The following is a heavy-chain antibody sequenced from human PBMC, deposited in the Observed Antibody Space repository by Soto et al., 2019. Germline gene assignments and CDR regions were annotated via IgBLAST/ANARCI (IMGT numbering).Heavy chain of an antibody. CDR1: GFSFSDYY. Sequence: QVQLVESGGGLVQPGGSLRLSCVASGFSFSDYYMSWIRQAPGTGLEWVSYISSSSSYTNYADSVRGRFTISRDNAKNSLYLQMNSLRAEDTAVYYCARGSGTDYNENFDYWGQGTLVTVSS. D-gene: IGHD3-10*01. CDR3: ARGSGTDYNENFDY. V-gene: IGHV3-11*05. CDR2: ISSSSSYT. J-gene: IGHJ4*02.